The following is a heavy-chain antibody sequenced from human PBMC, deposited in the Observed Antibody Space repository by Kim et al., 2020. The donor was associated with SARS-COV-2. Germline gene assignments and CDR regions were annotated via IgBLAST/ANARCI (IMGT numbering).Heavy chain of an antibody. CDR2: LYSGGTT. D-gene: IGHD4-4*01. V-gene: IGHV3-53*01. J-gene: IGHJ4*02. CDR1: GFTVASNH. CDR3: AKDQKGDGYSHFGY. Sequence: GGSLRLSCTPSGFTVASNHMAWVRQAPGKGLEWVSVLYSGGTTNYADSVKGRFTISRDFSENILYLQMDDLRVEDTALYYCAKDQKGDGYSHFGYWGQGTLVTVSS.